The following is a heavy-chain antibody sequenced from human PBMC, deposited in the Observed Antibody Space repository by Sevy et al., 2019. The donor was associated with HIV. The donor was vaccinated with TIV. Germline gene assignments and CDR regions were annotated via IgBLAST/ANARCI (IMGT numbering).Heavy chain of an antibody. CDR2: IKSKTDGGTT. CDR1: GFTFSNAW. Sequence: GGSLRLSCAASGFTFSNAWMNWVRQAPGKGLEWVGRIKSKTDGGTTDYAAPVKGRFTISRDDSKNTLYRQMNSLKTEDTAVYYCTTDVTIFGVVTLRYYFDYWGQGTLVTVSS. D-gene: IGHD3-3*01. V-gene: IGHV3-15*07. J-gene: IGHJ4*02. CDR3: TTDVTIFGVVTLRYYFDY.